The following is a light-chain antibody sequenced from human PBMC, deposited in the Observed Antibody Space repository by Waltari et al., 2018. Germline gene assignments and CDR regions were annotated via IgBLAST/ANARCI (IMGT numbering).Light chain of an antibody. V-gene: IGKV3-20*01. Sequence: EIVLTHSPRPASLSPGERATLPCRASQSVGSSSLAWYQQKPGQAPRLVIYRASRRATGIPDRFSGSGSGTDFSLTISRLEPEDFAVYYCQQHGTLPATFGQGTKVEIK. CDR3: QQHGTLPAT. CDR1: QSVGSSS. J-gene: IGKJ1*01. CDR2: RAS.